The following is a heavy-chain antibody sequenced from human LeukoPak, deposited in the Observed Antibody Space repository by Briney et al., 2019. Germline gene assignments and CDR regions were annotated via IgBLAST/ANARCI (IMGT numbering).Heavy chain of an antibody. J-gene: IGHJ3*02. CDR2: IYYSGST. V-gene: IGHV4-39*07. D-gene: IGHD3-16*01. Sequence: SETLSLTCTVSGGSISSSSYYWGWIRQPPGKGLEWIGSIYYSGSTYYNPSLKSRVTISVDTSKNQFSLKLSSVTAADTAVYYCARDPLNYDGSAFDIWGQGTMVTVSS. CDR1: GGSISSSSYY. CDR3: ARDPLNYDGSAFDI.